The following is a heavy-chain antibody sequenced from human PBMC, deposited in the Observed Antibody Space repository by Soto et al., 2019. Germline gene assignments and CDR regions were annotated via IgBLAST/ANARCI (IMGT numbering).Heavy chain of an antibody. D-gene: IGHD2-2*02. V-gene: IGHV1-8*01. J-gene: IGHJ3*01. CDR3: VRMGHHTL. CDR1: GYTFTSDD. CDR2: MNTNSGYT. Sequence: QVQLVQSGAEVKKPGASVKVSCKASGYTFTSDDINWVRQATGQGLEWMGWMNTNSGYTGYTQKFQGRVTMTRDTSITTAYMELSSLRSDDTAVYYCVRMGHHTLWGQGTMVTVSS.